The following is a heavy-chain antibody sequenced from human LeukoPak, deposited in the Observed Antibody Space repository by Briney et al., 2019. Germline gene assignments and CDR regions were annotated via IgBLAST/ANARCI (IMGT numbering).Heavy chain of an antibody. CDR2: INHTGGT. CDR1: GESFSGYY. V-gene: IGHV4-34*01. J-gene: IGHJ4*02. D-gene: IGHD1-26*01. Sequence: SETLSLTCAVYGESFSGYYWSWIRQTPRKGLEWIGEINHTGGTNYNPSLKSRVTISGDTSKNQFSLKLSSVTATDTAMYYCARRPRNSGTYDGPSGLDYWGRGTPVTVSS. CDR3: ARRPRNSGTYDGPSGLDY.